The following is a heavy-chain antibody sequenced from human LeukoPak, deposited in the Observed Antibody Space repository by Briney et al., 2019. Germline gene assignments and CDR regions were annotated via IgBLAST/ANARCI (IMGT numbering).Heavy chain of an antibody. CDR3: ARGDSSSWYGTAEYFQH. V-gene: IGHV1-18*01. D-gene: IGHD6-13*01. CDR1: GYTFTSYG. J-gene: IGHJ1*01. Sequence: ASVKVSCKASGYTFTSYGISWVRQAPGQGREGMGWISAYNGNTNYAQKLQGRVTMTTDTSTSTVYMELRSLRSDDTAVYYCARGDSSSWYGTAEYFQHWGQGTLVTVSS. CDR2: ISAYNGNT.